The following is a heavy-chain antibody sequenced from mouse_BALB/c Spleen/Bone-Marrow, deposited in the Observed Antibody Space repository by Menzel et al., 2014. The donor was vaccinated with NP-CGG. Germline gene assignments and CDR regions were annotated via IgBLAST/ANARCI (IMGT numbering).Heavy chain of an antibody. CDR3: ARRDSSGYLFDY. D-gene: IGHD3-2*01. CDR2: INPSDGRT. J-gene: IGHJ2*01. V-gene: IGHV1S81*02. Sequence: QVQLQQSGAELVRPGASVKLSCKASGYTFTTYWMHRVKRRPGQGLEWIGEINPSDGRTNYSEKFKSKATLTVDKSSNTAYMQLSSLTSEDSAVYYCARRDSSGYLFDYWGQGTTLTVSS. CDR1: GYTFTTYW.